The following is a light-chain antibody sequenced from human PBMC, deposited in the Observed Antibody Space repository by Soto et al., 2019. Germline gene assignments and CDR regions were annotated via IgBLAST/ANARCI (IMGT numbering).Light chain of an antibody. CDR2: DVI. CDR1: SSDVGGYNY. V-gene: IGLV2-14*03. J-gene: IGLJ1*01. CDR3: SSYTSSGTYG. Sequence: QSVLTQSASVSGSPGQSITISCAGTSSDVGGYNYVSWYQQHPGKAPKLMIYDVINRPSGVSDRFSGSKSGNSASLTISGLQAQDEADYYCSSYTSSGTYGFGTGNKVTVL.